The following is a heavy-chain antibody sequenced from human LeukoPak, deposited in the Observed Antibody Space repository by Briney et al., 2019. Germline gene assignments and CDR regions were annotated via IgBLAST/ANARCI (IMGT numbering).Heavy chain of an antibody. J-gene: IGHJ4*02. D-gene: IGHD1-1*01. CDR1: GFTFSTYT. Sequence: GGSLRLSCAASGFTFSTYTMTWVRQAPGKGLECVSTINGRGGDTYYADSVKGRFTISRDNSRNTVYLQMNSLRAEDTAVYYCAKDRAGTPWADWGQGTLATVSS. CDR2: INGRGGDT. V-gene: IGHV3-23*01. CDR3: AKDRAGTPWAD.